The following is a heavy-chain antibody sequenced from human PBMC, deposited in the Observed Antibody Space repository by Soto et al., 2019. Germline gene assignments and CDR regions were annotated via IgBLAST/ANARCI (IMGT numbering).Heavy chain of an antibody. CDR1: GFTFSSYA. CDR2: ISYDGSNK. D-gene: IGHD2-2*01. Sequence: GGSLRLSCAASGFTFSSYAMHWVRQAPGKGLEWVAVISYDGSNKYYADSVKGRFTISRDNSKNTLYLQMNSLRAEDTAVYYCASTSYQLLLSPGDYWGQGTLVTVSS. CDR3: ASTSYQLLLSPGDY. V-gene: IGHV3-30-3*01. J-gene: IGHJ4*02.